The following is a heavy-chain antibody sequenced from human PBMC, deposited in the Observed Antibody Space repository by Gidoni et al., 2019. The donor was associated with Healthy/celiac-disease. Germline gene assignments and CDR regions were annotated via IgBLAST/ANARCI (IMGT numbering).Heavy chain of an antibody. CDR2: INPSGGST. Sequence: QVQLVQSGAEVKKPGASVKVSCKASGYTFTSYSMPWVRQAPGQGLEWMGIINPSGGSTSYAQKFQGRVTMTRDTSTSTVYMELSSLRSEDTAVYYCARDEYYYDSSGYYSPFDYWGQGTLVTVSS. J-gene: IGHJ4*02. V-gene: IGHV1-46*01. CDR3: ARDEYYYDSSGYYSPFDY. CDR1: GYTFTSYS. D-gene: IGHD3-22*01.